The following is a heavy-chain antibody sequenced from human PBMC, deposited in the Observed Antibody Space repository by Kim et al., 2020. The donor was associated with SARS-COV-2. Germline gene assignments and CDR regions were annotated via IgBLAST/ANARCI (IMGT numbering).Heavy chain of an antibody. CDR3: AKDFSGSRDFDWTPHDAFDI. Sequence: GGSLRLSCAASGFTFSSDSMSWVRQAPGKGLEWVSAISGSGGSTYYADSVKGRFTISRDNSKNTLYLQMNSLRAEDTAVYYCAKDFSGSRDFDWTPHDAFDIWGQGTMVTVSS. D-gene: IGHD3-9*01. CDR1: GFTFSSDS. J-gene: IGHJ3*02. CDR2: ISGSGGST. V-gene: IGHV3-23*01.